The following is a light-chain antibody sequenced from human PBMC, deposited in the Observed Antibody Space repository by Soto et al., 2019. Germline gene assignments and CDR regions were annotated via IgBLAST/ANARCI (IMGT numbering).Light chain of an antibody. CDR3: QHYNNWIGT. J-gene: IGKJ4*01. CDR2: GAS. Sequence: EIVMTQSPATLSVSPGERATLSCRASQSVGSDLAWYQQKPGQAPRLVIYGASTRATDIPDRFSGSGSGTEFTLTISSLQSEDFAVYYCQHYNNWIGTFGGGTKVDIK. V-gene: IGKV3-15*01. CDR1: QSVGSD.